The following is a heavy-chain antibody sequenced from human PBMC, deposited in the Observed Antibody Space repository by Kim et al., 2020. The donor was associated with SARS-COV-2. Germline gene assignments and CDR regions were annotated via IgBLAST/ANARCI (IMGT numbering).Heavy chain of an antibody. V-gene: IGHV4-4*02. CDR2: IYHSGST. CDR3: ASPPDPTIFGVVTYY. D-gene: IGHD3-3*01. Sequence: SETLSLTCAVSGGSISSSNWWSWVRQPPGKGLEWIGEIYHSGSTNYNPSLKSRVTISVDKSKNQFSLKLSSVTAADTAVYYCASPPDPTIFGVVTYYWGQGTLVTVSS. CDR1: GGSISSSNW. J-gene: IGHJ4*02.